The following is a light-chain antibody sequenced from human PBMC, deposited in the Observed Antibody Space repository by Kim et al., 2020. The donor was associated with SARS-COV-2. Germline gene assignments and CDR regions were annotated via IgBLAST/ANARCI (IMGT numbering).Light chain of an antibody. CDR2: QNN. CDR3: QAWDNGIVV. V-gene: IGLV3-1*01. CDR1: KLGDKS. Sequence: SVSPGQTASITCSGDKLGDKSASWFQQKPGQSPVLVVYQNNKRPSGIPERFSGSSSGNTATLTISGTQAMDEADYYCQAWDNGIVVFGGGTQLTVL. J-gene: IGLJ3*02.